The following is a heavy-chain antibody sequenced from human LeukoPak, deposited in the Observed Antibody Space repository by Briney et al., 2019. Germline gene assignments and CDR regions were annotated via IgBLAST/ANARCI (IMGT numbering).Heavy chain of an antibody. V-gene: IGHV4-39*01. J-gene: IGHJ4*02. CDR1: GGSISSSSYY. CDR2: IYYSGST. Sequence: PSETLSLTXTVSGGSISSSSYYWGWIRQPPGKGLEWTGSIYYSGSTYYNPSLKSRVTISVDTSKNQFSLKLSSVTAADTAVYYCARHRPWEYYFDYWGQGTLVTVSS. CDR3: ARHRPWEYYFDY. D-gene: IGHD1-26*01.